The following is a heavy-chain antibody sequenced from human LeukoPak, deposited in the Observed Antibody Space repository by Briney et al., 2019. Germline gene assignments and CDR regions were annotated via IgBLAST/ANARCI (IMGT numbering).Heavy chain of an antibody. V-gene: IGHV4-61*02. Sequence: SQTLSLTCTVSGGSFRSGSYYWSWIRQPAGKGLEWIGRIYTTGSTNYNPSLKSRVTISVDKSKNQFSLKLSSVTAADTAVYYCATSRGGYYADDVCRWGQGTLVTVSS. CDR1: GGSFRSGSYY. J-gene: IGHJ4*02. CDR3: ATSRGGYYADDVCR. CDR2: IYTTGST. D-gene: IGHD3-10*01.